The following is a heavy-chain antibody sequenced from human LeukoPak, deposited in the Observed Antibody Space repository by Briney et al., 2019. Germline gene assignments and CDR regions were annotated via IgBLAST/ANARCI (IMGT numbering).Heavy chain of an antibody. V-gene: IGHV3-30-3*01. D-gene: IGHD5-12*01. Sequence: GGSLRLSCAVSGFTFSNYGMHWVRQAPGKGLEWVTIISYDGSNKHYADSVKGRFTISRDNSKNTLYLQMNSLRPEDTAVYYCGRDRGWLRSVDYWGQGTLVTVSS. CDR3: GRDRGWLRSVDY. J-gene: IGHJ4*02. CDR1: GFTFSNYG. CDR2: ISYDGSNK.